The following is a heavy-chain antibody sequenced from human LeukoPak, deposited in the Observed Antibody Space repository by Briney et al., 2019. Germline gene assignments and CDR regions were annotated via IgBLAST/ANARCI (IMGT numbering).Heavy chain of an antibody. CDR2: ISSSSSYI. V-gene: IGHV3-21*01. CDR1: GFTFSSYS. CDR3: ASVGSSPVFDY. J-gene: IGHJ4*02. D-gene: IGHD2-2*01. Sequence: GGSLRLSCAASGFTFSSYSMNWVRQAPGKGLEWVSSISSSSSYIYYTDSVKGRFTISRDNAKNSLYLQMNSLRAEDTAVYYCASVGSSPVFDYWGQGTLVTVSS.